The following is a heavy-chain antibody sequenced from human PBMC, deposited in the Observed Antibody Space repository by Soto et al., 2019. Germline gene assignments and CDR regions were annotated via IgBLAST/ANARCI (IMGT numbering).Heavy chain of an antibody. CDR2: IFPGDSDT. V-gene: IGHV5-51*01. Sequence: PGESLKISCEGSGYTFTSYWIAWVRQMPGKGLEWIGIIFPGDSDTRYSPSFQGQVTISADKSISTAYLQWSSLKASDTAMYYCARTSAAGKYYYGMDVWGQGTTVTVSS. CDR3: ARTSAAGKYYYGMDV. D-gene: IGHD6-13*01. J-gene: IGHJ6*02. CDR1: GYTFTSYW.